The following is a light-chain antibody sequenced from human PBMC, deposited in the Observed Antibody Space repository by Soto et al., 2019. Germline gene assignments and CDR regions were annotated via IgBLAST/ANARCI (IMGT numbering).Light chain of an antibody. V-gene: IGKV1-8*01. CDR2: AAS. J-gene: IGKJ4*01. CDR3: QQYYSYLPLT. CDR1: QGISSY. Sequence: AIRMTQSPSSLSASTGDRVTITCRASQGISSYLAWYQQKPGKAPKLLTYAASTLHSGVPSRFSGSGSGTDFTLTISCLQSEDFATYYCQQYYSYLPLTFGGGTKVDIK.